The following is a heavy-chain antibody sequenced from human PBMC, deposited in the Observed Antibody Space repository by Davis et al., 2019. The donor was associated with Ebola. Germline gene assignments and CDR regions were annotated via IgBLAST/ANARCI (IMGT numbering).Heavy chain of an antibody. CDR1: GFTFSNFV. D-gene: IGHD1-26*01. CDR3: AKDIQSVGATTVYGLDV. CDR2: ISRSGVST. V-gene: IGHV3-23*01. J-gene: IGHJ6*02. Sequence: GESLKISCAASGFTFSNFVMSWVRQAPGKGLEWVSPISRSGVSTLYADSVRGRFTISRDNAKNSLYLQMNSLRAEDTALYYCAKDIQSVGATTVYGLDVWGQGTTVTVSS.